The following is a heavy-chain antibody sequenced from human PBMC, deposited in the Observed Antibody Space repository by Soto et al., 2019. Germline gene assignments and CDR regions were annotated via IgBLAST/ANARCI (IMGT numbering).Heavy chain of an antibody. CDR1: GFTFSSYA. Sequence: EVQLLESVGGLVQPGGSLRLSCAASGFTFSSYAMSWVRQAPGKGLEWVSAISGSGGSTSYADSVKGRFTISRDNSKDTLSPPLNSLRAEDTAVYNCAKYGDCISSSCYGGRFDPWGQGTLVTVS. D-gene: IGHD2-2*01. CDR2: ISGSGGST. CDR3: AKYGDCISSSCYGGRFDP. J-gene: IGHJ5*02. V-gene: IGHV3-23*01.